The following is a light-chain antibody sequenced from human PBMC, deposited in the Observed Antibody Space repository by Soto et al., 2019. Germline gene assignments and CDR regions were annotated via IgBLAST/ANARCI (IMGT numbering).Light chain of an antibody. CDR2: GNT. CDR1: SSNIGTHYD. V-gene: IGLV1-40*01. Sequence: QSVLTQPPSVSGAPGQRVTISCTGSSSNIGTHYDVHWYQQLPGTAPKLLIYGNTNRPSGVPDRFSGSKSGTSASLAITGLQAGDEADYYCQSYDSSLSYWVFGGGTKLTVL. J-gene: IGLJ3*02. CDR3: QSYDSSLSYWV.